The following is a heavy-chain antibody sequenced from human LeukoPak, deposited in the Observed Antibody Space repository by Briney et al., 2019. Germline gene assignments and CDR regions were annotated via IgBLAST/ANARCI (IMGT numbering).Heavy chain of an antibody. J-gene: IGHJ4*02. Sequence: GGSLRLSCAASGFTFSTYWVHWVRQAPGKGLVWVSHINSAGSITNYADSVRGRFSISRDNAKNTLYLQMNSLRAEDTAVYYCTRGGQSGGYIYWGQGTLVTVSS. D-gene: IGHD1-26*01. V-gene: IGHV3-74*01. CDR2: INSAGSIT. CDR1: GFTFSTYW. CDR3: TRGGQSGGYIY.